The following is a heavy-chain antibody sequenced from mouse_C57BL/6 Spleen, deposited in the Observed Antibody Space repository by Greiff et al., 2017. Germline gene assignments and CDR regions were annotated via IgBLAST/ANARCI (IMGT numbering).Heavy chain of an antibody. CDR1: GYTFTSYW. CDR3: ARGGDY. CDR2: SYPSDSET. J-gene: IGHJ2*01. Sequence: QVQLQQPGAELVRPGSSVKLSCKASGYTFTSYWMDWVKQRPGQGLEWIGNSYPSDSETHYNQKFKDKATLTVDKSSSTAYMQLSSLTSEDSAVYYCARGGDYWGQGTTLTVSS. V-gene: IGHV1-61*01.